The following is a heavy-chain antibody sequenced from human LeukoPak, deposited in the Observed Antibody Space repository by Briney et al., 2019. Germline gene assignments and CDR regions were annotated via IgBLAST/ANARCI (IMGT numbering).Heavy chain of an antibody. J-gene: IGHJ4*02. Sequence: ASVKVSCKASGYTFTGYYMHWVRQAPGQGLEWMGWINPNSGGTNYAQKFQGRVTMTRDTSISTAYMELSRLRSDDTAVYYCARDLLGSSWTMGYWGQGTLVTVSS. CDR1: GYTFTGYY. D-gene: IGHD6-13*01. CDR3: ARDLLGSSWTMGY. V-gene: IGHV1-2*02. CDR2: INPNSGGT.